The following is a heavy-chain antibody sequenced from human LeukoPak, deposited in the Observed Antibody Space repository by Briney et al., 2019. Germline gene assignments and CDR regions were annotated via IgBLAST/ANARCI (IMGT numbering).Heavy chain of an antibody. CDR3: ARDYSAELLWFGELFAFDP. CDR1: GYTFTSYG. V-gene: IGHV1-18*01. D-gene: IGHD3-10*01. Sequence: ASVKVSCKASGYTFTSYGISWVRQAPGQGLEWMGWISAYNGNTNYAQKLQGRVTMTTDTSTSTAYMELRSLRSDDTAVYYCARDYSAELLWFGELFAFDPWGQGTLVTVSS. CDR2: ISAYNGNT. J-gene: IGHJ5*02.